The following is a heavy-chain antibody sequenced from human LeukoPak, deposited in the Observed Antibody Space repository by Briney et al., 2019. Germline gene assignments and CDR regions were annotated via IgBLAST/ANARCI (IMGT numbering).Heavy chain of an antibody. CDR3: AKDDGLAAAGTSFDY. Sequence: GGSLRLSCAASGFTFSNYAMSWVRQAPGKGLERVSAISGSGAYTYYADSVKGRLTISRDNSKNTLYLQMNSLRAEDTAVYYCAKDDGLAAAGTSFDYWGQGTLVTVSS. CDR1: GFTFSNYA. J-gene: IGHJ4*02. CDR2: ISGSGAYT. V-gene: IGHV3-23*01. D-gene: IGHD6-13*01.